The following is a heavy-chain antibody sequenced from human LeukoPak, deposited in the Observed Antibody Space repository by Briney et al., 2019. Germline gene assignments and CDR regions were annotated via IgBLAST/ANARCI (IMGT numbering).Heavy chain of an antibody. CDR1: GGTFTSYA. D-gene: IGHD4-23*01. CDR3: AVNLYVGNSEGGY. J-gene: IGHJ4*02. V-gene: IGHV1-69*05. CDR2: IIPIFGTA. Sequence: SVKLSCKASGGTFTSYAISWVRQAPGQGLEWMGGIIPIFGTANYAQQFQGRVTITTDESTSTAYMERSSLSAEDTAVYYCAVNLYVGNSEGGYWGQGTLVTVSS.